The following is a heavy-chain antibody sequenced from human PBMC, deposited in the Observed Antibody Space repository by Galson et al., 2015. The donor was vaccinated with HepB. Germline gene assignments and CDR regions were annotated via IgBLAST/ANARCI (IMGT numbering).Heavy chain of an antibody. CDR1: GGTLSSYA. J-gene: IGHJ4*02. CDR3: ASDMVRELDY. D-gene: IGHD3-10*01. Sequence: SVKVSCKASGGTLSSYAISWVRQAPGQGLEWMGRIIPILGIANYAQKFQGRVTITADKSTSTAYMELSSLRSEDTAVYYCASDMVRELDYWGQGTLVTVSS. CDR2: IIPILGIA. V-gene: IGHV1-69*04.